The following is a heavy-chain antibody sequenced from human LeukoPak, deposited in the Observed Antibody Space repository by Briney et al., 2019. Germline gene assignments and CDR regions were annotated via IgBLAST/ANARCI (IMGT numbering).Heavy chain of an antibody. V-gene: IGHV3-30*02. D-gene: IGHD2-2*01. CDR2: VRYDESTK. Sequence: PGGSLRLSCAASGFTVSSNYMSWVRQAPGKGLEWVAFVRYDESTKFYADSVKGRFTISRDNSKTTLYLQMNSLRAEDTAVYYCAKDVPAAYFDYWGRGTLVTVSS. J-gene: IGHJ4*02. CDR3: AKDVPAAYFDY. CDR1: GFTVSSNY.